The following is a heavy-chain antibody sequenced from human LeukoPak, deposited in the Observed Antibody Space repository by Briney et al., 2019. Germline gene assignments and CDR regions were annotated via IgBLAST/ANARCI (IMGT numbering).Heavy chain of an antibody. D-gene: IGHD2-2*01. J-gene: IGHJ6*02. CDR1: GFTFSSYA. CDR2: ISDST. Sequence: GGSLRVSCAASGFTFSSYAMSWVRQTPGKGLEWDSAISDSTYYADSVKGRFTISRDNSKNTLYLLMNSLRAEDTAVYFCSRYCITTSCQDDNSYYGMDVWGQGTTVTVSS. CDR3: SRYCITTSCQDDNSYYGMDV. V-gene: IGHV3-23*01.